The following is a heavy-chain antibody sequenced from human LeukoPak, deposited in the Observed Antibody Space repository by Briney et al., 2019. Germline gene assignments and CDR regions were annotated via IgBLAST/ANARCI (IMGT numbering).Heavy chain of an antibody. J-gene: IGHJ5*02. D-gene: IGHD3-10*01. CDR2: IYYSGST. CDR3: ARRLLGGGFGAPYNWFDP. CDR1: GGSISSSSYY. V-gene: IGHV4-39*01. Sequence: SGTLSLTCTVSGGSISSSSYYWGWIRQPPGKGLEWIGSIYYSGSTYYNPSLKSRVTISVDTSKNQFSLKLSSVTAADTAVYYCARRLLGGGFGAPYNWFDPWGQGTLVTVSS.